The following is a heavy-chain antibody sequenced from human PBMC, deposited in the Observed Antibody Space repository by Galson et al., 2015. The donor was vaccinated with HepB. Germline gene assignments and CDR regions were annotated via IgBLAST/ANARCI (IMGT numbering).Heavy chain of an antibody. J-gene: IGHJ4*02. Sequence: SLRLSCAVPGFTLSSYSMNWVRQAPGKGLEWVSYISSSSSIIYYPDSVKGRFSISRDNAKNSLYLEMNSLRAGDTAVYYCARGDYYFDYWGQGTLVTVSS. V-gene: IGHV3-48*01. CDR3: ARGDYYFDY. CDR1: GFTLSSYS. CDR2: ISSSSSII. D-gene: IGHD2-21*02.